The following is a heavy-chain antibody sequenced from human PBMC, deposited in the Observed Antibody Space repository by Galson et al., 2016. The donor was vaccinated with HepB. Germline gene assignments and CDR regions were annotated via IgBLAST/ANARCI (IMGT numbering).Heavy chain of an antibody. J-gene: IGHJ6*02. D-gene: IGHD5-12*01. Sequence: SLRLSCAASGFTLSSYVMHWVRQAPGKGLEYVSAITSNGGTTYYADSVKGRFTISRDNSKNTLYLQMSSLRAEDTAVYHCVKLSGHDIYYYYYGMDVWGQGTTVTVSS. CDR2: ITSNGGTT. CDR3: VKLSGHDIYYYYYGMDV. V-gene: IGHV3-64D*06. CDR1: GFTLSSYV.